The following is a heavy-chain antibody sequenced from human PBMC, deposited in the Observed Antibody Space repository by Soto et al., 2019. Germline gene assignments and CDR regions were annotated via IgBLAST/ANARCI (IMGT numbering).Heavy chain of an antibody. D-gene: IGHD3-3*01. Sequence: QVQLQESGPGLVKPSETLSLTCTVSGGSVSSGSYYWSWIRQPPGKGLEWIGYIYYSGSTHYNPXLKSRVTISVXXSXDXXSQKLSSVTAADTAVYYCARDNRLRFLEHEGWFDPWGQGTLVTVSS. CDR1: GGSVSSGSYY. V-gene: IGHV4-61*01. CDR2: IYYSGST. CDR3: ARDNRLRFLEHEGWFDP. J-gene: IGHJ5*02.